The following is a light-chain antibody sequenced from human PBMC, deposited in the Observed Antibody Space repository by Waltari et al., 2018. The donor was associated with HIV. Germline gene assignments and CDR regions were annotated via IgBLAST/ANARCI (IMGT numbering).Light chain of an antibody. CDR2: EGT. V-gene: IGLV2-8*01. CDR1: SSDIGAYDF. J-gene: IGLJ3*02. Sequence: QSALTQPPSASGSLGQSVTISCTGSSSDIGAYDFVSWFQQHPHSAPKLLLSEGTRRPSTFSDRFSGSRSGNTAFLTVAGLQPDEEATYFCSSYGDSLRVLFGGGTNVTVL. CDR3: SSYGDSLRVL.